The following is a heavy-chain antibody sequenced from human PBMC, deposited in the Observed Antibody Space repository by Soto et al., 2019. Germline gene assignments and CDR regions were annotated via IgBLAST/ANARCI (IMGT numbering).Heavy chain of an antibody. Sequence: QVQLQESGPGLVKPSETLSLTCTVSGASISTYYWSWIRQPPGKGLEWIGYISYSGSTNYNPSLKSRVTISVDASKNQISLQLRSATAADAAVYYCARDLKEYCSDGKCNWLDPWGQGTLVTVSS. CDR2: ISYSGST. CDR3: ARDLKEYCSDGKCNWLDP. CDR1: GASISTYY. J-gene: IGHJ5*02. D-gene: IGHD2-15*01. V-gene: IGHV4-59*01.